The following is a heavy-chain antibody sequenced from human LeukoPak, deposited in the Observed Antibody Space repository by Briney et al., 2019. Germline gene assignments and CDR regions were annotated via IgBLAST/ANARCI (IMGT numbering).Heavy chain of an antibody. CDR1: GYTFTSYD. Sequence: GASVKVSCKASGYTFTSYDINWVRQATGQGLEWMGWINPNSGGTNYAQKFQGRVTMTRDTSISTAYMELSRLRSDDTAVYYCARGSASSSWYAVGAFDIWGQGTMVTVSS. D-gene: IGHD6-13*01. CDR3: ARGSASSSWYAVGAFDI. V-gene: IGHV1-2*02. CDR2: INPNSGGT. J-gene: IGHJ3*02.